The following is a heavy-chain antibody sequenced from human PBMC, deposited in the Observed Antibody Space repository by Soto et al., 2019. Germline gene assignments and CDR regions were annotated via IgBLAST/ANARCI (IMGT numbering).Heavy chain of an antibody. CDR2: ISYDGSNK. Sequence: PGGSLRLSCASSGFTFSSYAMHWVLQAPVKGLEWVAVISYDGSNKYYADSVKGRFTISRDNSKNTLYLQMNSLRAEDTAVYYCARDSDKEGMDVWGQGTTVTVSS. V-gene: IGHV3-30-3*01. CDR3: ARDSDKEGMDV. D-gene: IGHD2-15*01. CDR1: GFTFSSYA. J-gene: IGHJ6*02.